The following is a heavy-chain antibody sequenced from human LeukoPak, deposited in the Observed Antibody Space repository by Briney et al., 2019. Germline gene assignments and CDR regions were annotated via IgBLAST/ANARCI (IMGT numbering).Heavy chain of an antibody. V-gene: IGHV4-34*01. J-gene: IGHJ4*02. CDR3: ARGPPRVVVVIDSGLDY. Sequence: SETLSLTCAVYGGSFSGYYWSWIRQPPGKGLEWIGEINHSGSTNYNPSLKSRVTISVDTSKNQFSLKLSSVTAADTAVYYCARGPPRVVVVIDSGLDYWGQGTLVTVSS. CDR2: INHSGST. D-gene: IGHD3-22*01. CDR1: GGSFSGYY.